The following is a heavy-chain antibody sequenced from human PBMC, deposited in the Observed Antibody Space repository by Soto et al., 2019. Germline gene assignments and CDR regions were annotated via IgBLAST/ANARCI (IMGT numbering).Heavy chain of an antibody. Sequence: PSETLSLTCAVYGGSFSGYYWSWIRQPPGKGLEWIGEINHSGSTNYNPSLKSRVTISVDTSKNQFSLKLSSVTAADTAVYYCARVPAATEIDYWGQGTLVTVSS. CDR3: ARVPAATEIDY. D-gene: IGHD2-2*01. CDR1: GGSFSGYY. J-gene: IGHJ4*02. CDR2: INHSGST. V-gene: IGHV4-34*01.